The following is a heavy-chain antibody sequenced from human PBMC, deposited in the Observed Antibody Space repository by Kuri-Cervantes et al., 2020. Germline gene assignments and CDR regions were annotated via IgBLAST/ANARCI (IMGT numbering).Heavy chain of an antibody. CDR2: IYYSGST. CDR3: ARHKPSSGFGELLRAFDI. V-gene: IGHV4-39*01. Sequence: GSLRLSCAASGFTFSSYAMHWIRQPPGKGLEWIGSIYYSGSTYYNPSLKSRVTISVDTSKNPFSLKLSSVTAADTAVYYCARHKPSSGFGELLRAFDIWGQGTMVTVSS. D-gene: IGHD3-10*01. J-gene: IGHJ3*02. CDR1: GFTFSSYA.